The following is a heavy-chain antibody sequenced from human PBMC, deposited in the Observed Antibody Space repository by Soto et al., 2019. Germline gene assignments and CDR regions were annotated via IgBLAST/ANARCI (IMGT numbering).Heavy chain of an antibody. CDR2: MNPNSGNT. Sequence: QVQLVQSGAEVKKPGASVKVSCKASGYTFTSYDINWVRQATGQGLEWMGWMNPNSGNTGYAQKFQGRVTMTRNTSISTAYMELSSLRSEDTAVYYCARSVLGYCSGGSCYSFPHYDYWGQGTLVTVS. CDR1: GYTFTSYD. CDR3: ARSVLGYCSGGSCYSFPHYDY. V-gene: IGHV1-8*01. J-gene: IGHJ4*02. D-gene: IGHD2-15*01.